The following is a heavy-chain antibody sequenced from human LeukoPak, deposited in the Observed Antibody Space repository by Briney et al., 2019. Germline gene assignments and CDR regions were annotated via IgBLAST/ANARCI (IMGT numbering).Heavy chain of an antibody. CDR2: IYYSGST. CDR3: ARADIGYYSVAEAFDI. J-gene: IGHJ3*02. D-gene: IGHD3-3*01. CDR1: GGSISSSSFY. Sequence: SETLSLTCTVSGGSISSSSFYWGWIRQPPGKGLEWIGTIYYSGSTYYNPSLKSRVTISVDTSKNHFSLKLSSVTAADTAVYYWARADIGYYSVAEAFDIWGQGTMVTVSS. V-gene: IGHV4-39*07.